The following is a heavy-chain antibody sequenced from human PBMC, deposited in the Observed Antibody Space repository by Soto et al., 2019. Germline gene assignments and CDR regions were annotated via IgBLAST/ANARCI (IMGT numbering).Heavy chain of an antibody. Sequence: SVKVSCKASGGTFSSYAISWVRQAPGQGLEWMGGIIPIFGTANYAQKFQGRVTITADESTSTAYMELSSLRSEDTAVYYCATNPPRITIFGVVIRDYYYYGMDVWGQGTTVTV. CDR2: IIPIFGTA. J-gene: IGHJ6*02. D-gene: IGHD3-3*01. CDR3: ATNPPRITIFGVVIRDYYYYGMDV. V-gene: IGHV1-69*01. CDR1: GGTFSSYA.